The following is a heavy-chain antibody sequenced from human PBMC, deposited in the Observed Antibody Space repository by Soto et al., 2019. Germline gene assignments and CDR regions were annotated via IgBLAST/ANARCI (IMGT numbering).Heavy chain of an antibody. J-gene: IGHJ5*02. V-gene: IGHV3-30*18. CDR3: AKDLYGAGWYNYFHP. D-gene: IGHD6-19*01. CDR1: GFTFSTTG. CDR2: ISHDGGVQ. Sequence: QVHLAESGGGVVQPGMSLRLSCAASGFTFSTTGMHWVRQAPGKGLEWVAMISHDGGVQHYTDSVKGRFTISRDTSKNTLYLQMNGLRPVDTAIYHCAKDLYGAGWYNYFHPWGQGTLVTVSS.